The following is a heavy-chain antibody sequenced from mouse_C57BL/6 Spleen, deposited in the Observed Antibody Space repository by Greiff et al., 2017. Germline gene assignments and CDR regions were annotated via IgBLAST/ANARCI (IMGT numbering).Heavy chain of an antibody. Sequence: QVQLQQPGAELVMPGASVKLSCKASGYTFTSYWMHWVKQRPGQGLEWIGEIDPSDSYTNYNQKFKGKSTLTVDKSSSTAYMPLSSRTSEDSAGYYWVGGNYAFDYWGQGTTLTVSS. CDR3: VGGNYAFDY. V-gene: IGHV1-69*01. CDR2: IDPSDSYT. J-gene: IGHJ2*01. D-gene: IGHD2-1*01. CDR1: GYTFTSYW.